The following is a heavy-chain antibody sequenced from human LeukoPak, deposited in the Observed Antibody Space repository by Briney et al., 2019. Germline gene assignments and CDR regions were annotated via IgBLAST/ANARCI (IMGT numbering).Heavy chain of an antibody. CDR3: AISRPYSSSWYYFDY. V-gene: IGHV3-23*01. CDR1: GFTFSSYG. D-gene: IGHD6-13*01. J-gene: IGHJ4*02. Sequence: GGSLRLSCAASGFTFSSYGMSWVRQAPGKGLEWVSTIGGRGGSTYYADSVKGRFTISRDNSKNTLYLQVNSLRAEDTAVYYCAISRPYSSSWYYFDYWGQGTLVTVSS. CDR2: IGGRGGST.